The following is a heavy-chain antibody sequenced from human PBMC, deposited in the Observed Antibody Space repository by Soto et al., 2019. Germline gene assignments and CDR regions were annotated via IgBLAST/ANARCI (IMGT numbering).Heavy chain of an antibody. CDR2: ISGSGDRT. Sequence: PGGSLRLSCAASGFTFSSYAMNWVRQAPGKGLEWVSVISGSGDRTYYADSVKGRFTISRDNSKNTVYLQMTSLRAEDTAVYFCARDRVRATTSWFDSWGQGALVTVSS. J-gene: IGHJ5*01. D-gene: IGHD1-26*01. CDR3: ARDRVRATTSWFDS. V-gene: IGHV3-23*01. CDR1: GFTFSSYA.